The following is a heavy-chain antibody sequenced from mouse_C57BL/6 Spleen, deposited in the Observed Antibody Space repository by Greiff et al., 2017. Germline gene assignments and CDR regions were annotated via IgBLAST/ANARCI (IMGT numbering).Heavy chain of an antibody. J-gene: IGHJ2*01. D-gene: IGHD1-1*01. Sequence: EVQLQQSGPGLVKPSQSLSLTCSVTGYSITSGYYWNWIRQFPGNKLEWMGYISYDGSNNYNPSLKNRISITRDTSKNQFFLKLNSVTTEDTATYYCARDYGSSDYWGQGTTLTGSS. CDR1: GYSITSGYY. V-gene: IGHV3-6*01. CDR3: ARDYGSSDY. CDR2: ISYDGSN.